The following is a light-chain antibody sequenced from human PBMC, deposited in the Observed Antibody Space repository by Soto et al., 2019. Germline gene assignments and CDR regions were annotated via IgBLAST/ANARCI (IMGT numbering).Light chain of an antibody. J-gene: IGKJ4*01. CDR1: QDITNT. CDR3: QRYNSVPALS. V-gene: IGKV1-27*01. CDR2: AAS. Sequence: DIQMTQSPASLSASVGDRVTITCRASQDITNTLAWYQQKPGKPPYLLIYAASTLHSGVPSRFSGSRSGTDFTLTISSLQSEDAATYYCQRYNSVPALSFGGGTRVEIK.